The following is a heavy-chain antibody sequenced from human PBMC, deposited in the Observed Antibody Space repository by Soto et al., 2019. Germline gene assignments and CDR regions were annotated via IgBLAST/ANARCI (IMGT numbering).Heavy chain of an antibody. CDR3: ARDYGSRKSQVFDY. J-gene: IGHJ4*02. CDR1: GYTFTTYG. CDR2: ISTYSSNR. V-gene: IGHV1-18*04. Sequence: ASVKVSCKTSGYTFTTYGISWVRQAPGQGLEWMGWISTYSSNRNSAQNLQGRVTMTIDTSTSTAYMELRSLRSDDTAIYYCARDYGSRKSQVFDYWGQGTQVTVSS. D-gene: IGHD3-10*01.